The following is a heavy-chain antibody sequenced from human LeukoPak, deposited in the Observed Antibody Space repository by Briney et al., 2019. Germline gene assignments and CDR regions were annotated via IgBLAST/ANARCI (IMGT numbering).Heavy chain of an antibody. CDR3: AREWDIVVVPAANNLVYYGMDV. CDR1: GFIFYDYG. J-gene: IGHJ6*02. CDR2: ITWNGEMT. Sequence: GGSLRLSCAASGFIFYDYGMSWVRQVPGKGLEWGCGITWNGEMTVYAEAVKGRLTISRDNAKNSLYLQMNSLRDEDTAVYYCAREWDIVVVPAANNLVYYGMDVWGQGTTVTVSS. D-gene: IGHD2-2*01. V-gene: IGHV3-20*04.